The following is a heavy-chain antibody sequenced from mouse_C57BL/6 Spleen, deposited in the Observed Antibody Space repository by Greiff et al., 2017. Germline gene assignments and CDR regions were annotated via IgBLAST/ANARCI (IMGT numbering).Heavy chain of an antibody. CDR1: GYTFTSYW. D-gene: IGHD1-1*01. V-gene: IGHV1-59*01. CDR3: ARGYYGSSYLYYAMDY. Sequence: QVQLQQPGAELVRPGTSVKLSCKASGYTFTSYWMHWVKQRPGQGLEWIGVIDPSDSYTNYNQKFKGKATLTVDTSSSTAYMQLSSLTSEDSAVYYCARGYYGSSYLYYAMDYWGQGTSVTVSS. J-gene: IGHJ4*01. CDR2: IDPSDSYT.